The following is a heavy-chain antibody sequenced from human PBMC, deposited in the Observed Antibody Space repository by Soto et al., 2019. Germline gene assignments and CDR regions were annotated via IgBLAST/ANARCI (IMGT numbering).Heavy chain of an antibody. CDR1: GGTFSDFA. D-gene: IGHD3-16*01. V-gene: IGHV1-69*06. CDR2: IVPRFGSP. Sequence: QVQLVQSGAEMRKPGSSLRVSCKASGGTFSDFAFSWVRQAPGQGLEGMGGIVPRFGSPNYAQKFEGRVTITADTAAITVYMEVSSLRYDDTAVYCCARDRIQLRLGQYSFTGMDVWGQGTTITVSS. CDR3: ARDRIQLRLGQYSFTGMDV. J-gene: IGHJ6*02.